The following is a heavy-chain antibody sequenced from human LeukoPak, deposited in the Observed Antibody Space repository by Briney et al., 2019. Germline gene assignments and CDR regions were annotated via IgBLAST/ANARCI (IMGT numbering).Heavy chain of an antibody. Sequence: SQTLSLTCAISGDSVSSNTAAWSWIRQSPSRGLEWLGRTYYRTKWYTDYAVSVKSRITINPDTSKNQFSLQLNSVTPEDTAVYYCTRVNNWTEEPDTSFDYWGQGTLVIVSS. D-gene: IGHD1-1*01. CDR2: TYYRTKWYT. CDR3: TRVNNWTEEPDTSFDY. V-gene: IGHV6-1*01. CDR1: GDSVSSNTAA. J-gene: IGHJ4*02.